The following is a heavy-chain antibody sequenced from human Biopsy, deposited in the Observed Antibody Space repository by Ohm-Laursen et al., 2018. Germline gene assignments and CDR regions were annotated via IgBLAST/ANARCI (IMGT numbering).Heavy chain of an antibody. CDR1: VGSFSGYY. D-gene: IGHD2-8*01. V-gene: IGHV4-34*01. CDR3: ARGMRYCTNAVCCKSGSGSYYRYYYGMDV. J-gene: IGHJ6*02. Sequence: SDTLSLTCSVYVGSFSGYYWSWIRQPPGKGLEWIGEIKHSGSTNYNPSLKSRVTISVDTSKNQFSLKLSSVTAADTAVYYCARGMRYCTNAVCCKSGSGSYYRYYYGMDVWGQGTTVTVSS. CDR2: IKHSGST.